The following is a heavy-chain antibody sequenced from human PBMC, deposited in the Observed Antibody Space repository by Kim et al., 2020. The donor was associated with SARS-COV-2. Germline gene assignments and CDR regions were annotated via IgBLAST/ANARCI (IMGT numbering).Heavy chain of an antibody. CDR3: ARGDTIFGVVINAFDI. V-gene: IGHV4-31*02. D-gene: IGHD3-3*01. Sequence: SLKRRVNISVDTSKNQFSLKLSSVTAADTAVYYCARGDTIFGVVINAFDIWGQGTMVTVSS. J-gene: IGHJ3*02.